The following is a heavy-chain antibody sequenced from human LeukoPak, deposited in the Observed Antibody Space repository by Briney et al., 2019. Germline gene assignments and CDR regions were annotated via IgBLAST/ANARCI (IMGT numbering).Heavy chain of an antibody. D-gene: IGHD3-22*01. CDR3: AKGSYYDSSGSFYFDD. CDR2: ISGSGDNT. V-gene: IGHV3-23*01. Sequence: GGSLRLSCAASGFTFSSYAMSWVRQAPGKGLEWVSGISGSGDNTYYADSVKGRFTISRDNSKNTLYVQVNSLGTEDTAAYYCAKGSYYDSSGSFYFDDWGQGTLVTVSS. J-gene: IGHJ4*02. CDR1: GFTFSSYA.